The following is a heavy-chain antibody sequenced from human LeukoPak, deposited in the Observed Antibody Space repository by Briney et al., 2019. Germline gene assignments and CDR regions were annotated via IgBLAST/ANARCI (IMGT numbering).Heavy chain of an antibody. V-gene: IGHV4-30-4*01. CDR3: ARGDYYVSGSAFDY. J-gene: IGHJ4*02. CDR2: IYYSGSA. CDR1: GGSISSDDYY. Sequence: SETLSLTCTVSGGSISSDDYYWSWIRQPPGKGLEWIGYIYYSGSAYYSPSLKSRVTISVDTSKNQFSLKLTSVAAADTAVYYCARGDYYVSGSAFDYWGQGTLVTVSS. D-gene: IGHD3-10*01.